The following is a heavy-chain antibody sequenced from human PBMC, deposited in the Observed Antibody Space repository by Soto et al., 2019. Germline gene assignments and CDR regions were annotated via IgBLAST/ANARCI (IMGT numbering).Heavy chain of an antibody. J-gene: IGHJ2*01. CDR2: ISYDGSKK. V-gene: IGHV3-30-3*01. Sequence: QVQLVESGGGVVQPGRSLRLSCAASGFTFSSYAMHWVRHAPGTGLEWVAVISYDGSKKYYEDSVKGRFTISRDNSKNALCLHVSSLGAEDRAVYYCAREAGPYYYDGSGYFFDLWGRGTLVAVSS. CDR3: AREAGPYYYDGSGYFFDL. D-gene: IGHD3-22*01. CDR1: GFTFSSYA.